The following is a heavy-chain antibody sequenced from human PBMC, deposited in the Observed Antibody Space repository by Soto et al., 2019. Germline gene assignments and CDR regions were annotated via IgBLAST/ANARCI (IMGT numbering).Heavy chain of an antibody. J-gene: IGHJ4*02. CDR1: GGTFSSYA. CDR2: IIPIFGTA. CDR3: ARVPSYDSSGPLDY. V-gene: IGHV1-69*13. Sequence: EASVKVSCKASGGTFSSYAISWVRQAPGQGLEWMGGIIPIFGTANYAQKFQGRVTITADESTSTAYMELSSLRSEDTAVYYCARVPSYDSSGPLDYWGQGTLVTVSS. D-gene: IGHD3-22*01.